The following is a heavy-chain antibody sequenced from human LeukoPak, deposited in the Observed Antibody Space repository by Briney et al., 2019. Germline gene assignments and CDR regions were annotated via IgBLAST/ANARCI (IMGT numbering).Heavy chain of an antibody. CDR1: GFTVSSNY. CDR3: AREAVAVAGHFDY. Sequence: GGSLRLSCAASGFTVSSNYMSWVRQAPGKGLKWVSVVYSGGRTYYADSVKDRFTISKDNSKNTLYLQMNSLRAEDTAMYYCAREAVAVAGHFDYWGQGTLVTVSS. V-gene: IGHV3-53*01. CDR2: VYSGGRT. D-gene: IGHD6-19*01. J-gene: IGHJ4*02.